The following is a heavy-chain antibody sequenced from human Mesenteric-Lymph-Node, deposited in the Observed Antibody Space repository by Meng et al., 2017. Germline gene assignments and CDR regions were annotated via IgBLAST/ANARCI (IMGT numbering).Heavy chain of an antibody. CDR1: GYTLTSYD. Sequence: ASVKVSCKASGYTLTSYDIKWVRQATGQGLEWMGWMNPNSGNTGYAQKFQGRVTITGNTSISTAYMELSSLRSEDTAVYYCARDWGWGFYYYYGMDVWGQGTTVTVSS. CDR3: ARDWGWGFYYYYGMDV. V-gene: IGHV1-8*03. CDR2: MNPNSGNT. D-gene: IGHD3-16*01. J-gene: IGHJ6*02.